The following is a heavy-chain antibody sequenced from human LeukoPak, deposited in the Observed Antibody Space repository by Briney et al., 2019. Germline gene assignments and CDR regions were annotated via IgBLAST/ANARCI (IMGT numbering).Heavy chain of an antibody. Sequence: SETLSLTCAVSGYSISSGYYWGWIRQPPGKGLEWIGSIYHSGSTYYNPSLKSRVTISVDTSKNQFSLKLSSVTAADTAVYYCARGRYCSSTSCPLYFQHWGQGTLVTVSS. CDR3: ARGRYCSSTSCPLYFQH. J-gene: IGHJ1*01. V-gene: IGHV4-38-2*01. D-gene: IGHD2-2*01. CDR2: IYHSGST. CDR1: GYSISSGYY.